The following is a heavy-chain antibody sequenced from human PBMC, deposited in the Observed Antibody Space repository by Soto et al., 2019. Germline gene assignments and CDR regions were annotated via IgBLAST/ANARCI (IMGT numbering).Heavy chain of an antibody. CDR2: INHSGST. V-gene: IGHV4-34*01. CDR1: GGSFSGYY. Sequence: QVQLQQWGAGLLKPSETLSLTCAVYGGSFSGYYWSWIRQPPGKGLEWIGEINHSGSTNYNPSLKSRVTISVDTSKNQFSLKLSSVTAADTAVYYCARALGHGLMVYAISYWGQGTLVTVSS. D-gene: IGHD2-8*01. J-gene: IGHJ4*02. CDR3: ARALGHGLMVYAISY.